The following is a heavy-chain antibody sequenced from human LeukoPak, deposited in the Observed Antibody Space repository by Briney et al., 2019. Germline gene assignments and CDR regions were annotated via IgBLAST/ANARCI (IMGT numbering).Heavy chain of an antibody. J-gene: IGHJ4*02. V-gene: IGHV3-7*01. Sequence: GGSLRLSCAASGVTYSSHWMSWVRQAPGKGLEWVANIKEDGSEKYHVESVKGRFTISRDNAKNSLYLQMNSLRAEDTAMYYCARRSSGSPPFYFDYWGQGTLVTVSS. D-gene: IGHD1-26*01. CDR1: GVTYSSHW. CDR2: IKEDGSEK. CDR3: ARRSSGSPPFYFDY.